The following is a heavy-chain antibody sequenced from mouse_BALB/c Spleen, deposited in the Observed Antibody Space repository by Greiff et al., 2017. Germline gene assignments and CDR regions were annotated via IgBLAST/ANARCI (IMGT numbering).Heavy chain of an antibody. Sequence: EVKLMESGGGLVKPGGSLKLSCAASGFTFSSYTMSWVRQTPEKRLEWVATISSGGSYTYYPDSVKGRFTISRDNAKNTLYLQMSSLKSEDTAMYYCTREGVYGYDNAMDYWGQGTSVTVSS. CDR2: ISSGGSYT. V-gene: IGHV5-6-4*01. CDR1: GFTFSSYT. D-gene: IGHD2-2*01. J-gene: IGHJ4*01. CDR3: TREGVYGYDNAMDY.